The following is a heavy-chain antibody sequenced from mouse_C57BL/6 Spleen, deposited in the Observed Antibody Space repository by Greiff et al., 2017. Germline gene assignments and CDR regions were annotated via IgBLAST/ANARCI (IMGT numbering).Heavy chain of an antibody. J-gene: IGHJ2*01. CDR2: INPNYGTT. D-gene: IGHD1-1*01. V-gene: IGHV1-39*01. CDR1: GYSFTDYN. CDR3: AREDYGSSEFDY. Sequence: EVQGVESGPELVKPGASVKISCKASGYSFTDYNMNWVKQSNGKSLEWIGVINPNYGTTSYNQKFKGKATLTVDQSSSTAYMQLNSLTSEDSAVYYCAREDYGSSEFDYWGQGTTLTVSS.